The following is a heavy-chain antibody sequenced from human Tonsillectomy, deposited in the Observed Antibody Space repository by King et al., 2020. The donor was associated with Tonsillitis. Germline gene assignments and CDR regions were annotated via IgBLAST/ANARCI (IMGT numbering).Heavy chain of an antibody. CDR1: GFTFSTYG. D-gene: IGHD6-19*01. J-gene: IGHJ4*02. Sequence: VQLVQSGGGVVQPGRSLRLSCAASGFTFSTYGMHWVRQAPGKGLEWVAVMSYDGSTTYYADSVKGRFTISRDNSRNTLYLQMNSLRAEDTAVYYCARVGTDSSGWYLTDYWGQGTLVTVSS. CDR3: ARVGTDSSGWYLTDY. V-gene: IGHV3-33*05. CDR2: MSYDGSTT.